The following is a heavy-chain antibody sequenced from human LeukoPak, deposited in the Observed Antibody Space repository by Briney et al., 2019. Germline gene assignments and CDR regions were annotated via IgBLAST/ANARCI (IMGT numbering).Heavy chain of an antibody. CDR2: IYYSGST. D-gene: IGHD1-7*01. CDR1: GGSISSYY. CDR3: ARAPPYNWNYLKYYYYMDV. V-gene: IGHV4-59*01. J-gene: IGHJ6*03. Sequence: SETLSLTCTVSGGSISSYYWSWNRQPPGKGLEWFGYIYYSGSTNNNPSLKSRVTISVDTSKNQFSLKLSAVTAADTAVYFCARAPPYNWNYLKYYYYMDVWGKGTTVTVSS.